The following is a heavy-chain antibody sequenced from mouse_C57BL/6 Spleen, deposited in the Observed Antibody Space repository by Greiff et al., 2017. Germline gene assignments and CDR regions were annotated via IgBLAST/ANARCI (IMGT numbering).Heavy chain of an antibody. CDR3: ARGSGY. J-gene: IGHJ2*01. V-gene: IGHV3-6*01. Sequence: EVKLQESGPGLVKPSQSLSLTCSVTGYSITSGYYWNWIRQFPGNQLEWMGYISYDGSNNYNPSLKNRISITRDPSKNQFFLKLNSVTTEDTATYYCARGSGYWGQGTTLTVSS. CDR1: GYSITSGYY. CDR2: ISYDGSN.